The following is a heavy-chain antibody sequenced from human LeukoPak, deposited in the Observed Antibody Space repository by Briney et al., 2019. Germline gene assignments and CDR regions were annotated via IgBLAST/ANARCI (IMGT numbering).Heavy chain of an antibody. CDR3: ARETDYGAYYFDY. J-gene: IGHJ4*02. Sequence: PSETLSLTCTVSGGSITTYFWSWIRQPPGKGLEWIGYIYYIGSTNYNPSLKSRVTISVDTSKNQFSLKLSSVTAADTAVYYCARETDYGAYYFDYWGQGTLVTVSS. D-gene: IGHD4-17*01. CDR1: GGSITTYF. CDR2: IYYIGST. V-gene: IGHV4-59*01.